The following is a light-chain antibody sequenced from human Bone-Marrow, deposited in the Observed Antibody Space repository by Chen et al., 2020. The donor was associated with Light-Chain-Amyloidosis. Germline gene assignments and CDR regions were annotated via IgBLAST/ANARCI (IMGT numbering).Light chain of an antibody. CDR2: EVT. Sequence: QSALTQPASVSGSPGQSINISCTGTSSDAGGVNPVSWNQQHPDKAPKLLIYEVTNRPSWVPDRFSGAKSDNTASLTISGLQTEDEADYFCSSYTITNTLVFGSETRVTVL. V-gene: IGLV2-14*01. CDR1: SSDAGGVNP. CDR3: SSYTITNTLV. J-gene: IGLJ1*01.